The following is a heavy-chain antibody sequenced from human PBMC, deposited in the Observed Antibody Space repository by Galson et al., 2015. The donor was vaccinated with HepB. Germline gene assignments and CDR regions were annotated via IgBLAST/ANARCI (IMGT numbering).Heavy chain of an antibody. CDR1: GFTFSNYA. V-gene: IGHV3-30-3*01. CDR2: ISFDGSYK. D-gene: IGHD1-26*01. J-gene: IGHJ4*02. Sequence: SLRLSCVASGFTFSNYAMHWVRQAPGKGLEWLALISFDGSYKYYADSVKGRFTISRDNSKNTLYLQMNSLRAEDTAVYYCARDVEMTSYSGNFFDYWGQGTLVTVSS. CDR3: ARDVEMTSYSGNFFDY.